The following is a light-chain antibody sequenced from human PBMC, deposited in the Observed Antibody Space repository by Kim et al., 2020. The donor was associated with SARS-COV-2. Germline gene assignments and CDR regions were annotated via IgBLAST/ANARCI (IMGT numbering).Light chain of an antibody. CDR2: AAS. V-gene: IGKV1-16*02. J-gene: IGKJ4*01. CDR3: QQYDSFPLT. CDR1: HDIGTS. Sequence: ASVGDSVTITCRVSHDIGTSLAWFQQRPGKAPNSLIHAASTLQSGVPSKFSCSGSGTDFTLIIRGLQPEDSATYYCQQYDSFPLTFAGGTKVDIK.